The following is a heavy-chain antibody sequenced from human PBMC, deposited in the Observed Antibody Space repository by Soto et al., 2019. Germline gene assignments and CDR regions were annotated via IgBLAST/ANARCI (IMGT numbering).Heavy chain of an antibody. CDR3: ASLAIREYYFDY. CDR2: IIPIFGTA. D-gene: IGHD3-10*01. J-gene: IGHJ4*02. Sequence: SVKVSCKASGGTFSSYAISWVRQAPGQGLEWMGGIIPIFGTANYAQKFQGRVTITADESTSTAYMELSSLRSEDTAVYYCASLAIREYYFDYWGQGNLVTVSS. V-gene: IGHV1-69*13. CDR1: GGTFSSYA.